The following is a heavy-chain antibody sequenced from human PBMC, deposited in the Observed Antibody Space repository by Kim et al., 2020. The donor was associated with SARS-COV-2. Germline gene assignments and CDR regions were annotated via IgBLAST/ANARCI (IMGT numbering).Heavy chain of an antibody. CDR2: ISAYNGNT. Sequence: ASVKVSCKASGYTFTSYGISWVRQAPGQGLEWMGWISAYNGNTNYAQKLQGRVTMTTDTSTSTAYMELRSLRSDDTAVYYCARVGGSYYMGYYYYYGMDVWGQGTTVTVSS. CDR1: GYTFTSYG. V-gene: IGHV1-18*01. J-gene: IGHJ6*02. D-gene: IGHD1-26*01. CDR3: ARVGGSYYMGYYYYYGMDV.